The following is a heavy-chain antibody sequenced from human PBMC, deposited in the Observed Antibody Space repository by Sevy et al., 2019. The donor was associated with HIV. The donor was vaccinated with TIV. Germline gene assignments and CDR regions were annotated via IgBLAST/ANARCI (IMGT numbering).Heavy chain of an antibody. J-gene: IGHJ4*02. CDR2: INPTSGGT. Sequence: ASVKVSCKTSGYSFSGYNMHWVRQAPGQGLEWMGRINPTSGGTKFAEMFQGRVTMTRDMSTSTAYMELSSLRSDDTAVYYCVRVPAAAGTRGYFDYWGQGTLVTVSS. CDR1: GYSFSGYN. D-gene: IGHD6-13*01. CDR3: VRVPAAAGTRGYFDY. V-gene: IGHV1-2*06.